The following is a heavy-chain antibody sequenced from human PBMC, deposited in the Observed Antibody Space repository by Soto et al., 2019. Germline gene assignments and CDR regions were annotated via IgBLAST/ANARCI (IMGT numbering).Heavy chain of an antibody. J-gene: IGHJ6*02. Sequence: PSQPLSLTCAISGDSFSSNIAACNWIRQSPSRGLEWLGRTYYKSKWNNDYALSVKSRITINPDTSKNQFSLHLYSVTPEDTAVYYCTGITWFRGMDVWGQGTQVTVSS. D-gene: IGHD3-10*01. CDR2: TYYKSKWNN. V-gene: IGHV6-1*01. CDR3: TGITWFRGMDV. CDR1: GDSFSSNIAA.